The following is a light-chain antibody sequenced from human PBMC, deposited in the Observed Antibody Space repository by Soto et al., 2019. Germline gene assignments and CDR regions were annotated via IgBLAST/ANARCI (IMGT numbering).Light chain of an antibody. J-gene: IGKJ1*01. Sequence: EIVLTQSPGTLSLSPGERATLSCRASQSVSGNHFAWYQQRPGQPPRLLIYAASARTTGIPDRFSGSGSGTDFTLTISRLEAEDFAVYYCQQYGRLPATFGQGPKVDIK. CDR2: AAS. CDR1: QSVSGNH. CDR3: QQYGRLPAT. V-gene: IGKV3-20*01.